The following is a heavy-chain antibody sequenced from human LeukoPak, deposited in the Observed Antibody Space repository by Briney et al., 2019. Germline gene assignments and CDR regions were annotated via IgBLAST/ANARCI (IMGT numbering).Heavy chain of an antibody. V-gene: IGHV3-11*04. D-gene: IGHD5-12*01. CDR1: GFTFSDYY. CDR2: ISSSGSTI. J-gene: IGHJ4*02. CDR3: ARDVFIVATITSSGD. Sequence: GGSLRLSCAASGFTFSDYYMSWIRQAPGKGLEWVSYISSSGSTIYYADSVKGRFTISRDNAKNSLYLQMNSLRAEDTAVYYCARDVFIVATITSSGDWGQGTLVTVSS.